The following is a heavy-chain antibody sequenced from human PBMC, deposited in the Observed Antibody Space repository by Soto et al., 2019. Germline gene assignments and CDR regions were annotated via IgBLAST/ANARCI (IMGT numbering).Heavy chain of an antibody. Sequence: PSETMSLTCTVSGGSMSSYYGTWIRQPPGKGLEWIGYIYYSGSTNYNPSLKSRVTISVDTSKNQFSLKLSSVTAADTAVYYCARHTPAISISDHWGQGTLVTVSS. J-gene: IGHJ4*02. CDR2: IYYSGST. CDR1: GGSMSSYY. CDR3: ARHTPAISISDH. V-gene: IGHV4-59*08. D-gene: IGHD2-15*01.